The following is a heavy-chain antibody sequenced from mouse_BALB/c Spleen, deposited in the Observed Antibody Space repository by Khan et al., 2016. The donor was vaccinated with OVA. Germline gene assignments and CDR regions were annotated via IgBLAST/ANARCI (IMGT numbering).Heavy chain of an antibody. V-gene: IGHV2-3*01. CDR1: GFSLSNYG. CDR3: GNIYFGYAWFTY. CDR2: IWGDGNT. Sequence: QVQLKQSGPGLVAPSQSLSITCTVSGFSLSNYGVSWVRQPPGKGLEWLGVIWGDGNTNYHSALISRLSISKNDSKSQVFLQMHSLQNDDTATYYCGNIYFGYAWFTYWGQGTLVTVSA. J-gene: IGHJ3*01. D-gene: IGHD2-2*01.